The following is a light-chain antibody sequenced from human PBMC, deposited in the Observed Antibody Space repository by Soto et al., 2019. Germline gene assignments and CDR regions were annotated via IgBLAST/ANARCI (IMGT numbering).Light chain of an antibody. CDR2: TAS. CDR1: QGISSY. V-gene: IGKV1-9*01. CDR3: QQVNSYPLT. Sequence: IQLTQSPSSLSASVGDRVTITCRASQGISSYLAWYQQKPGKAPKLLISTASTLKSEVPSRFSGSGSGTDFTLTISSLQPEDFATSYCQQVNSYPLTFGGGTKVEIK. J-gene: IGKJ4*01.